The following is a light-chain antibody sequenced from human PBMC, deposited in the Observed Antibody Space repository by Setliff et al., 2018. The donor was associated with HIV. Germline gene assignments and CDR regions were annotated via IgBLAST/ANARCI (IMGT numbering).Light chain of an antibody. CDR1: TSDIGAYEY. Sequence: QSVLTQPASVSGSPGESITIFCIGTTSDIGAYEYVSWYQLHPSRAPKLLIYEVTNRPSGMSIRFSGSKSGNTASLTISGLQAEDEGDYYCSSYTRTNIWVFGGGTK. CDR3: SSYTRTNIWV. V-gene: IGLV2-14*01. J-gene: IGLJ3*02. CDR2: EVT.